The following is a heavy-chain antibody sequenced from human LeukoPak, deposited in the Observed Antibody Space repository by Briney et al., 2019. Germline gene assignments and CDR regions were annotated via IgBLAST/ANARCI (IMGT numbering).Heavy chain of an antibody. Sequence: GGSLRLSCAASGFTVSSNYMSWVRQAPGKGLEWVSVIYRGGGTFYADSVKGRFTISRDSSKNTLYLQMNSLRAEDTAVYYCARGAIVVVNWYFDLWGRGTLVTVSS. J-gene: IGHJ2*01. V-gene: IGHV3-53*01. CDR2: IYRGGGT. CDR3: ARGAIVVVNWYFDL. CDR1: GFTVSSNY. D-gene: IGHD3-22*01.